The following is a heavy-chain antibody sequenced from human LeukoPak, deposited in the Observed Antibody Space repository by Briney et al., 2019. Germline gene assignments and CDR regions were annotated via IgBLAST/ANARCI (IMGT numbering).Heavy chain of an antibody. V-gene: IGHV3-30-3*01. CDR3: ARDPAYDFWSSFDY. Sequence: GGSLRLSCAASGFTFSSYAMHWVRQAPGKGLEWVAVISYDGSNKYYADSVKGRFTISRDNSKNTLYLQMNSLRAEDTAVYYCARDPAYDFWSSFDYWGQGTLVTVSS. D-gene: IGHD3-3*01. CDR2: ISYDGSNK. CDR1: GFTFSSYA. J-gene: IGHJ4*02.